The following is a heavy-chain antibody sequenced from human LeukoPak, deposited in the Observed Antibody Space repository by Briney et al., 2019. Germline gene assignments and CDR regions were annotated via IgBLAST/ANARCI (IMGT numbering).Heavy chain of an antibody. CDR2: VFRLQTVRT. V-gene: IGHV4-59*04. CDR1: GASIINYH. J-gene: IGHJ4*02. D-gene: IGHD2-8*01. Sequence: PSETLSLTCTVSGASIINYHWSWIRQPPGKGLEWIATVFRLQTVRTFYNPSLESRVTMSLDPSQNQFSLNLTSVTAADTALYFCARVLHAPYLIDSWGQGTLVTVSS. CDR3: ARVLHAPYLIDS.